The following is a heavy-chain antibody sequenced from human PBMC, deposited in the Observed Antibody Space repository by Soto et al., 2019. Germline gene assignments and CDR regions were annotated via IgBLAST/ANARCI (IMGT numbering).Heavy chain of an antibody. Sequence: QVQLVQSGAEVNKPGASVKVSCKASGYTFTSHDINWMRQTTGQGLEWMGWMNPNSGHTNSAQKFQGRITMTRDTSINTAYMELTNLRSEGTAIYYCASDISTTWGQGTLVTVSS. J-gene: IGHJ5*02. V-gene: IGHV1-8*01. D-gene: IGHD2-2*01. CDR1: GYTFTSHD. CDR3: ASDISTT. CDR2: MNPNSGHT.